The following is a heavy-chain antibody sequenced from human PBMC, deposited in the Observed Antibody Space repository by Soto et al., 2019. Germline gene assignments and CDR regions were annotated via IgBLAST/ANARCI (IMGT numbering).Heavy chain of an antibody. CDR2: ISGSGGNT. D-gene: IGHD3-22*01. J-gene: IGHJ4*02. CDR1: GLTFSTQA. Sequence: GGSLRLSCAASGLTFSTQAMSWVRQAPGRGLEWVSVISGSGGNTYYADSVKGRFSISRDNSKNTLYLQMNSLRAEDTAVYYCAKVDDYDDNSGYYAYWTQGTLVTVSS. V-gene: IGHV3-23*01. CDR3: AKVDDYDDNSGYYAY.